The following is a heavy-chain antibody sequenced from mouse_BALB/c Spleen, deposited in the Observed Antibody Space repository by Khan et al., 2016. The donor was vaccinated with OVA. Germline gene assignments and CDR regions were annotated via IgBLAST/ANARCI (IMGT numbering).Heavy chain of an antibody. V-gene: IGHV1-7*01. CDR3: TRDRIDY. Sequence: VQLQESGAERAKPGASVKMSCKASGYTFTTYWMHWVKQRPGQGLEWIGYINPTSGYTDYNDKLKDRATLSADKSSSTAYMQLSSLTSEDSAVYYCTRDRIDYWGQGTTLTVSS. J-gene: IGHJ2*01. CDR1: GYTFTTYW. CDR2: INPTSGYT.